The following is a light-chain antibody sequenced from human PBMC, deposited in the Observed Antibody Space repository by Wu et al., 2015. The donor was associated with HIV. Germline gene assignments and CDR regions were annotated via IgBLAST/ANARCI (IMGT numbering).Light chain of an antibody. CDR2: THP. CDR1: QSVSNY. V-gene: IGKV3-11*01. CDR3: QQRRYWPLYT. J-gene: IGKJ2*01. Sequence: EIVLIQSPVTLSLSPGERATLSCRASQSVSNYLAWYQKNWPGSQASSSMTHPTRPLASQPGSVALGLGQTFTLTISSLEPEDFAVYYCQQRRYWPLYTFGPGDQRWTIK.